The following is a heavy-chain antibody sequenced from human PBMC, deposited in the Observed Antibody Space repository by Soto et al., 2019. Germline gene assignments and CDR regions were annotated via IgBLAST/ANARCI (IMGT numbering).Heavy chain of an antibody. CDR3: AKDNYDFWSGYLCCPDV. J-gene: IGHJ6*02. D-gene: IGHD3-3*01. CDR1: GFTFSSYG. CDR2: ISYDGSNK. V-gene: IGHV3-30*18. Sequence: GGSLRLSCAASGFTFSSYGMHWVRQAPGKGLEWVAVISYDGSNKYYADSVKGRFTISRDNSKNTLYLQMDSLRAEDTAVYYCAKDNYDFWSGYLCCPDVWGQGTTVTVSS.